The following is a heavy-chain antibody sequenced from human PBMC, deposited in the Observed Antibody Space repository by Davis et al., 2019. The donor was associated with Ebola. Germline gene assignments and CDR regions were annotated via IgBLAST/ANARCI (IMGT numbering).Heavy chain of an antibody. D-gene: IGHD1-14*01. V-gene: IGHV4-61*08. CDR1: GGSVSSGGYY. J-gene: IGHJ5*02. CDR2: IYYSGST. CDR3: ARNSITKFNWLDP. Sequence: MPSETLSLTCTVSGGSVSSGGYYWNWIRQPPGKGLEWIGYIYYSGSTDYNPSLKSRVTISVDTSRNQFSLKMRSVTAADTAVYYCARNSITKFNWLDPWGQGALVTVSS.